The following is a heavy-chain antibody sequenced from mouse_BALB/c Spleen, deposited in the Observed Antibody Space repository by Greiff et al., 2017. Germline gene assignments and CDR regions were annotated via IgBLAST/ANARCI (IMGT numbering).Heavy chain of an antibody. CDR3: ARDGRYGSRYFDV. D-gene: IGHD1-1*01. V-gene: IGHV5-6-3*01. Sequence: EVQVVESGGGLVQPGGSLKLSCAASGFTFSSYGMSWVRQTPDKRLELVATINSNGGSTYYPDSVKGRFTISRDNAKNTLYLQMSSLKSEDTAMYYCARDGRYGSRYFDVWGAGTTVTVSS. CDR2: INSNGGST. J-gene: IGHJ1*01. CDR1: GFTFSSYG.